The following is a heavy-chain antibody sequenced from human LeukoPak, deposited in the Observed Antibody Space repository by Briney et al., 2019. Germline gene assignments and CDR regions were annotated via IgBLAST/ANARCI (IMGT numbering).Heavy chain of an antibody. CDR1: GFTLSSYE. V-gene: IGHV3-23*01. CDR2: IDYSGGST. D-gene: IGHD5-12*01. CDR3: AKGSGYEHNYYYYYMDV. Sequence: GGSLRLSCTASGFTLSSYEMSWIRQAPGKGLEWVSSIDYSGGSTHYADSMMGRFTISRDNSKNTLYLQMNSLRAEDTAVYYCAKGSGYEHNYYYYYMDVWGKGTTVTISS. J-gene: IGHJ6*03.